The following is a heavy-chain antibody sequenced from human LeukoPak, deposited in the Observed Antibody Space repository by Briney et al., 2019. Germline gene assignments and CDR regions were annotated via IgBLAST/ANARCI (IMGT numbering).Heavy chain of an antibody. CDR1: GYTFTRYY. D-gene: IGHD2-2*03. J-gene: IGHJ6*02. CDR2: IDPSGDST. CDR3: ARDIMDIVVVPAATDYYGMDV. Sequence: ASVKVSCKASGYTFTRYYLHWVRQAPGQGLEWMGIIDPSGDSTSYAQKFQGRVTITADESTSTAYMELSSLRSEDTAVYYCARDIMDIVVVPAATDYYGMDVWGQGTTVTVSS. V-gene: IGHV1-46*01.